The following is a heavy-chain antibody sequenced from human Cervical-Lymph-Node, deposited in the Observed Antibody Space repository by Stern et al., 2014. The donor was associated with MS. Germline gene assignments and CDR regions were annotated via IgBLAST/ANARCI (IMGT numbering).Heavy chain of an antibody. D-gene: IGHD2-2*01. V-gene: IGHV3-33*01. CDR1: GFTFGSYG. J-gene: IGHJ4*02. CDR3: ARDGAVVPAALYYFDY. Sequence: VQLVESGGGVVQPGRSLRLSCAASGFTFGSYGMHWVRQAPGKGLEWVAVIWYDGRNKYYADSVKGRFTISRDNSKNTLYLQMNSLRAEDTAVYYCARDGAVVPAALYYFDYWGQGTLVTVSS. CDR2: IWYDGRNK.